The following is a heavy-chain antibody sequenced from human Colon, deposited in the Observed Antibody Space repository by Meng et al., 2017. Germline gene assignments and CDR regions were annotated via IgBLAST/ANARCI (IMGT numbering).Heavy chain of an antibody. V-gene: IGHV4-4*02. D-gene: IGHD3/OR15-3a*01. J-gene: IGHJ4*02. CDR2: FFHTGRT. CDR3: ARHISILGQRGFDY. CDR1: GGSTSSNW. Sequence: VELQGSGPGLVQPSGTLSLTGAVSGGSTSSNWWSWVRQPPGKGLEWIGEFFHTGRTNYDPSLKSRVTISVDKSNNQFSLKLTSVTAADTAVYYCARHISILGQRGFDYWGQGTLVTVSS.